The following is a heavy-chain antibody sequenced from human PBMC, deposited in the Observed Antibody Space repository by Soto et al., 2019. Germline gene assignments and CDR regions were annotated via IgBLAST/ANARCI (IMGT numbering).Heavy chain of an antibody. D-gene: IGHD3-22*01. J-gene: IGHJ3*02. CDR3: ARDSYYYDSSRSSSHI. CDR1: RGTFSSYA. CDR2: IIPIFGTA. Sequence: VASVKGSWKASRGTFSSYAISWVRQAPVQGLEWMGGIIPIFGTANYAQKFQGRVTITADKSTSTAYMELSSLRSEDKAVYYCARDSYYYDSSRSSSHIWGQGTMVTVSS. V-gene: IGHV1-69*06.